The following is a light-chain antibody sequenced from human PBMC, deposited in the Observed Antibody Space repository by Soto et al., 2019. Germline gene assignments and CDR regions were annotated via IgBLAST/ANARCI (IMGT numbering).Light chain of an antibody. CDR1: SSNIGANT. CDR3: AAWDDSLNGPV. J-gene: IGLJ2*01. Sequence: QAVVTQPPSASGTPGQRVTISCSGGSSNIGANTVNWYQQLPGTAPKVLIYGNNQRPSGVPDRFSGSESGTSASLAISGLQSEDEADYYCAAWDDSLNGPVFGGGTKLTVL. CDR2: GNN. V-gene: IGLV1-44*01.